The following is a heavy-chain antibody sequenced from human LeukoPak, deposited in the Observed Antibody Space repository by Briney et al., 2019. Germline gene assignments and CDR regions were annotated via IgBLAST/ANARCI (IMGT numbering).Heavy chain of an antibody. Sequence: ASVKVSCKASGYTFTSYGISWVRQAPGQGLEWMGWISAYNGNTNYAQKLQGRVTMTTDTSTSTAYMELRSLRSDDTAVYYCARDTPEYYYDSSGYYYYYYGIDVWGQGTTVTVSS. D-gene: IGHD3-22*01. V-gene: IGHV1-18*01. CDR2: ISAYNGNT. CDR3: ARDTPEYYYDSSGYYYYYYGIDV. J-gene: IGHJ6*02. CDR1: GYTFTSYG.